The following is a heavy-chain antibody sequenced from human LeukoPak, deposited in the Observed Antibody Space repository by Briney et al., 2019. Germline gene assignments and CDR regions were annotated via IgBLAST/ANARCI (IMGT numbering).Heavy chain of an antibody. CDR3: AKYLYNWNDGGSVDY. D-gene: IGHD1-1*01. Sequence: PGGSLRLSWAASGFTFSDYYMSWIRKAPGKGLEWVSYISSSSSYTNYADSVKGRFTISRDNAKNSLYLQMNSLRAEDTAVYYCAKYLYNWNDGGSVDYWGQGTLVTVSS. J-gene: IGHJ4*02. V-gene: IGHV3-11*06. CDR2: ISSSSSYT. CDR1: GFTFSDYY.